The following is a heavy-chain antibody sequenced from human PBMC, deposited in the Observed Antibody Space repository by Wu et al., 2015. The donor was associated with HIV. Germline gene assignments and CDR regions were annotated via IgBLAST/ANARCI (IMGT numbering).Heavy chain of an antibody. Sequence: QVQLVQSGAEVRRPGSSVKVSCKASGGNFRSYLFSWVRQAPGQGLEWMGGVIPMFGSTNYAQNFQGRVTITTDESTSTVYMELGSLRSEDTAVYYCAREGYGGWFYYWGQGTLVTVSS. CDR3: AREGYGGWFYY. CDR2: VIPMFGST. J-gene: IGHJ4*02. D-gene: IGHD3-16*01. CDR1: GGNFRSYL. V-gene: IGHV1-69*05.